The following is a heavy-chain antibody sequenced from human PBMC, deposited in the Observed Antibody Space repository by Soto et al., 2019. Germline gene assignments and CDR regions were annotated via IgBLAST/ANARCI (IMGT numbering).Heavy chain of an antibody. CDR1: GFTFSSYA. D-gene: IGHD3-10*01. CDR3: AKLGSSAWSPHYYFDY. V-gene: IGHV3-23*01. CDR2: ISGSGGRT. Sequence: PGASLRRSCAASGFTFSSYAMSWVRKAPGKGLEWVSAISGSGGRTYYADSVKGRFTISRHNSKNTLFLQVNSLRAEDTAIYYCAKLGSSAWSPHYYFDYWAQGTLVTVSS. J-gene: IGHJ4*02.